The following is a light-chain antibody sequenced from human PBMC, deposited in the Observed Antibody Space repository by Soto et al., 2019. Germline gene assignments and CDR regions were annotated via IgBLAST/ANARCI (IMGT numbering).Light chain of an antibody. CDR1: QTVNSN. J-gene: IGKJ4*01. CDR2: GAS. V-gene: IGKV3-15*01. CDR3: QQYNNWPLT. Sequence: EIVMTQSPATLSVSPGERATLSCRASQTVNSNLAWYQQQPGQAPRLLIYGASTRATGFPARFSGSGSGTEFTLTISSLQSEDFAVYYCQQYNNWPLTFGGGTKVEIK.